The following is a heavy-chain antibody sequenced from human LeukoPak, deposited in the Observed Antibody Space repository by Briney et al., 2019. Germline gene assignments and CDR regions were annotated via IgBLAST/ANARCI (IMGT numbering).Heavy chain of an antibody. CDR2: INPKRGVT. Sequence: APVKVSCKASGNIFTDYYIHWVRQAPGQGLEWMGWINPKRGVTTYAQKFRGRVTMTRDTSITTAYMELTRLRSDDTTIYYCARERNYGDYGNAFDVWGQGTKVTVSS. CDR1: GNIFTDYY. J-gene: IGHJ3*01. CDR3: ARERNYGDYGNAFDV. D-gene: IGHD4-17*01. V-gene: IGHV1-2*02.